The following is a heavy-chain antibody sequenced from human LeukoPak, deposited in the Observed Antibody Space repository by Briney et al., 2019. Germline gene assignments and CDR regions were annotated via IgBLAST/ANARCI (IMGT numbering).Heavy chain of an antibody. Sequence: ASVKVSCKASGYTFTGYYMHWVRQAPGQGLEWMGWMNPNSGNTGYAQKFQGRVTMTRNTSISTAYMELSSLRSEDTAVYYCARGGLRFLEWLWTHAFDIWGQGTMVTVSS. CDR1: GYTFTGYY. CDR3: ARGGLRFLEWLWTHAFDI. D-gene: IGHD3-3*01. V-gene: IGHV1-8*02. J-gene: IGHJ3*02. CDR2: MNPNSGNT.